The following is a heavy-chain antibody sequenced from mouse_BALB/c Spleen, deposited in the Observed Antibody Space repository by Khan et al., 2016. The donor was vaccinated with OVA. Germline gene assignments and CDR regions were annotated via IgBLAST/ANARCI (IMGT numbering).Heavy chain of an antibody. CDR2: IDPSDSYT. J-gene: IGHJ3*01. CDR3: ARSFHYGSSTWFAY. V-gene: IGHV1-69*02. D-gene: IGHD1-1*01. Sequence: QVQLQQPGAELVKPGASVKLSCKASGYPLTSYWLHWVKQRPGQGLEWIGEIDPSDSYTNYNQKFKGKATLTVDKSSSTTYMQLSSLTSEDSAVXYCARSFHYGSSTWFAYWGQGTLVTVSA. CDR1: GYPLTSYW.